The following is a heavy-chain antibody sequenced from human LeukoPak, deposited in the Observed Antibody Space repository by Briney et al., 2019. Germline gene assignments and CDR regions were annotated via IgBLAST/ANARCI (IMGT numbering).Heavy chain of an antibody. CDR1: FSTFNKAW. V-gene: IGHV3-15*07. CDR3: STHPTSGF. D-gene: IGHD2-15*01. J-gene: IGHJ4*02. CDR2: IKSRTDGGTT. Sequence: GGSLRLSCAASFSTFNKAWMNWVRQAPGKGLEWVGRIKSRTDGGTTDYAAAVKGRFTISRDDSENTAYLQMNSLKIEDTAVYYCSTHPTSGFWGQGTLVTVSS.